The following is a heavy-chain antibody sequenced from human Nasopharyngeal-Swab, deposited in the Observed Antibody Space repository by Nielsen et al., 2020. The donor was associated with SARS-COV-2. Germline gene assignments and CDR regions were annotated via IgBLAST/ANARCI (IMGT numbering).Heavy chain of an antibody. D-gene: IGHD4-17*01. CDR3: ARHPLHNYGDYDLPYYYYYMDV. J-gene: IGHJ6*03. Sequence: SETLSLTCTVSGGSISSYYWSWIRQPPGNGLEWIGSIYYSGRTNYNPSLKSRVTISVDPSKNQFSLKLSSVTAADTAVYYCARHPLHNYGDYDLPYYYYYMDVWGKGTTVTVSS. V-gene: IGHV4-59*08. CDR2: IYYSGRT. CDR1: GGSISSYY.